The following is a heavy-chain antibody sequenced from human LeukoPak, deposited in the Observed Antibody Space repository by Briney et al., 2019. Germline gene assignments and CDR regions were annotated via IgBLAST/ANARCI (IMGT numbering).Heavy chain of an antibody. V-gene: IGHV3-23*01. Sequence: GRSLRLSCAASGFTFSSYAMSWVRQAPGKGLEWVSAISGSGGSTYYADSVKGRFTISRDNSKNTLYLQMNSLRAEDTAVYYCAKDSSSGYSYYYYYGMDVWGQGTTVTVSS. CDR1: GFTFSSYA. CDR2: ISGSGGST. CDR3: AKDSSSGYSYYYYYGMDV. J-gene: IGHJ6*02. D-gene: IGHD3-3*01.